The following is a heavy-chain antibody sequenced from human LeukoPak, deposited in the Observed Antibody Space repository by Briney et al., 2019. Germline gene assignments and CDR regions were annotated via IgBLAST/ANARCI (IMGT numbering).Heavy chain of an antibody. CDR1: GFTFSSYW. CDR2: IKQDGSEK. V-gene: IGHV3-7*01. D-gene: IGHD3-3*01. CDR3: ARDVLEWLPGGHFPIDY. Sequence: PGGSLRLSCAASGFTFSSYWMSWVRQAPGKGLEWVANIKQDGSEKYYVDSVKGRFTISRDNAKNSLYLQMNSLRAEDTAVYYCARDVLEWLPGGHFPIDYWGQGTLVTVSS. J-gene: IGHJ4*02.